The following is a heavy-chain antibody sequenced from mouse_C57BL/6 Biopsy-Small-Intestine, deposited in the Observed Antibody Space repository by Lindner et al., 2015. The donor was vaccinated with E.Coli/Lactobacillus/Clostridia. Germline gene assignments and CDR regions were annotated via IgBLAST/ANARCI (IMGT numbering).Heavy chain of an antibody. CDR1: GFTSSDYG. V-gene: IGHV5-17*01. CDR3: ASNGYYYAMDY. D-gene: IGHD2-2*01. J-gene: IGHJ4*01. CDR2: ISSGSSTI. Sequence: VQLQESGGGLVKPGGSLKLSCAASGFTSSDYGMHWVRQAPEKGLEWVAYISSGSSTIYYADTVKGRFTISRDNAKNTLFLQMTSLRSEDTAMYYCASNGYYYAMDYWGQGTSVTVSS.